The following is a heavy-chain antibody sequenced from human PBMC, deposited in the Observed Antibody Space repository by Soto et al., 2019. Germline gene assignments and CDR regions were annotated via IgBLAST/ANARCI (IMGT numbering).Heavy chain of an antibody. CDR3: AVGGLRFLEWLSDNWFDP. V-gene: IGHV3-23*01. CDR1: GFTFSSYA. D-gene: IGHD3-3*01. CDR2: ISGSGGST. Sequence: GGSLRLSCAASGFTFSSYAMSWVRQAPGKGLEWVSAISGSGGSTYYADSVKGRFTISRDNSKNTLYLQMNSLRAEDTAVYYCAVGGLRFLEWLSDNWFDPWGQGTLVTVSS. J-gene: IGHJ5*02.